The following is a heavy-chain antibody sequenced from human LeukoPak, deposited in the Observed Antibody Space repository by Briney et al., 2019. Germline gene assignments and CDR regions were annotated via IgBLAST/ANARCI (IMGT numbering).Heavy chain of an antibody. J-gene: IGHJ6*02. Sequence: GGPLRLSCAPSGFTFSSYAMNWVRQAPGKALAWVSALSGTGANTYHAGAVKGRFTISRDNSKNTLYLQMNSLRGDDTAVYWCAKDWDDILSGFYGMDVWGQGTTVTVSS. D-gene: IGHD3-9*01. CDR2: LSGTGANT. V-gene: IGHV3-23*01. CDR3: AKDWDDILSGFYGMDV. CDR1: GFTFSSYA.